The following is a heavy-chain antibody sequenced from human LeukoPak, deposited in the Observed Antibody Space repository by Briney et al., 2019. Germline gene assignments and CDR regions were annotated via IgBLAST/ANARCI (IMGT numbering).Heavy chain of an antibody. CDR2: IYTSGST. Sequence: SETLSLTCTVSGGSISSYYWSWIRQPAGKGLEWIGRIYTSGSTNYNPSLKSRVTMSVDTSKNQFSLKLSSVTAADTAVYYCAREPFITTVTTYHYYYYGMDVWGQGTTVTVSS. V-gene: IGHV4-4*07. CDR3: AREPFITTVTTYHYYYYGMDV. J-gene: IGHJ6*02. D-gene: IGHD4-17*01. CDR1: GGSISSYY.